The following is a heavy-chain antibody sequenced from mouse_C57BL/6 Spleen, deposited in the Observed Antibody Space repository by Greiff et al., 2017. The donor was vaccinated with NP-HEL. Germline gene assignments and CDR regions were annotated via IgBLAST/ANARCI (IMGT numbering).Heavy chain of an antibody. CDR3: ARVRYGSGYDWYFEV. D-gene: IGHD1-1*01. CDR2: IDPSDSYT. Sequence: QVQLQQPGAELVMPGASVKLSCKASGYTFTSYWMHWVKQRPEQGLEWIGEIDPSDSYTNYNQKFKGKSTLTVDKSSSTAYMQLSSLTSEDSAVYYCARVRYGSGYDWYFEVWGTGTTVTVSS. J-gene: IGHJ1*03. CDR1: GYTFTSYW. V-gene: IGHV1-69*01.